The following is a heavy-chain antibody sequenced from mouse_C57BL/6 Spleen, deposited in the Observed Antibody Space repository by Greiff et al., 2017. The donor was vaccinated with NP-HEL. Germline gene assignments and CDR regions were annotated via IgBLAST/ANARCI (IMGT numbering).Heavy chain of an antibody. CDR1: GFTFSDYG. CDR3: ARHSLTGPLMDAMDY. J-gene: IGHJ4*01. Sequence: EVQGVESGGGLVQPGGSLKLSCAASGFTFSDYGMAWVRQAPRKGPEWVAFISNLAYSIYYADTVTGRFTISRENAKNTLYLEMSSLRSEDTAMYYCARHSLTGPLMDAMDYWGQGTSVTVSS. V-gene: IGHV5-15*01. CDR2: ISNLAYSI. D-gene: IGHD4-1*01.